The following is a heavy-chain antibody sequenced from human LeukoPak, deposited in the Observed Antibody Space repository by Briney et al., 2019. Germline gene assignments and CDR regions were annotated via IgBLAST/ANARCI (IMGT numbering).Heavy chain of an antibody. CDR2: IYYSGST. CDR1: GGSISSYY. J-gene: IGHJ4*02. D-gene: IGHD3-22*01. Sequence: SETLSLTCTVSGGSISSYYWSWIRQPPGKGLEWIGYIYYSGSTNYNPSLKSRVTMSVDTSKNQFSLKLRSVTAADTAVYYCARLESSGYYPFDYWGQGTLVTVPS. CDR3: ARLESSGYYPFDY. V-gene: IGHV4-59*08.